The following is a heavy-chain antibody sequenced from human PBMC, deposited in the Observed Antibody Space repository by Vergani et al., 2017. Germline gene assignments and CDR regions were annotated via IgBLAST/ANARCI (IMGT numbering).Heavy chain of an antibody. V-gene: IGHV3-21*01. J-gene: IGHJ4*02. CDR3: ARERQVAGTIRRHLDY. Sequence: EVQLVESGGGLVKPGGSLRLSCAASGFTFSSYSMNWVRQAPGKGLEWVSSISSSSSYIYYAESVKGRFTISRDNAKNSLYLQMNSLRAEDTAVYYCARERQVAGTIRRHLDYWGQGTLVTVSS. CDR2: ISSSSSYI. CDR1: GFTFSSYS. D-gene: IGHD6-19*01.